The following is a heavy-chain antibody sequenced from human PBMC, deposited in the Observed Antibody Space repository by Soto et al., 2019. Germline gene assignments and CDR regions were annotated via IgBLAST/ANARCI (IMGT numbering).Heavy chain of an antibody. CDR1: GFTFRTYD. Sequence: GGSLRLSCAVSGFTFRTYDMHWVRQAPGRGLEWVAVVSYDASYQNYVDSVKGRFTVSRDNSKNTLFLQMNSLRPEDTAVYYCAKVSISKSSAVTFDSWGRGTLVTVSS. CDR2: VSYDASYQ. D-gene: IGHD2-15*01. V-gene: IGHV3-30*18. J-gene: IGHJ4*02. CDR3: AKVSISKSSAVTFDS.